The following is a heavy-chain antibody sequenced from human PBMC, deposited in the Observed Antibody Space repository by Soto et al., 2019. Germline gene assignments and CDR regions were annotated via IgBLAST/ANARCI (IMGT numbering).Heavy chain of an antibody. CDR2: INYSGTT. CDR3: ARDHKWDGMDV. Sequence: SETLSLTCAVSGDSISRGGYSWSWVRQFPGKGLEWIGYINYSGTTYYNPSLRSRITMSVDTSKNQFSLNLSSVTAADTAVYYCARDHKWDGMDVWGQGTTVTVSS. CDR1: GDSISRGGYS. J-gene: IGHJ6*02. D-gene: IGHD1-26*01. V-gene: IGHV4-31*11.